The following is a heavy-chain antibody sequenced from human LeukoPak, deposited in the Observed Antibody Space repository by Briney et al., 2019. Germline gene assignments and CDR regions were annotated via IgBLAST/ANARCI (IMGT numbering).Heavy chain of an antibody. V-gene: IGHV4-39*01. CDR2: IYYSGST. J-gene: IGHJ6*03. CDR3: ARGPRWFRDMDV. CDR1: GGSISSSSYY. Sequence: PSETLSLTCTVSGGSISSSSYYWGWIRQPPGKGLEWIGSIYYSGSTYYNPSLKSRVTISVDTSKNQFSLKLSSVTAADTAVYYCARGPRWFRDMDVWGKGTTVTVSS. D-gene: IGHD3-10*01.